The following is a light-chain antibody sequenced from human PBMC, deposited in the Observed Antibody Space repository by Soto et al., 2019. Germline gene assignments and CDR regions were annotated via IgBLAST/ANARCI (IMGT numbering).Light chain of an antibody. V-gene: IGKV1-27*01. Sequence: DIQMTQSPSSLSASVGDRVTITCRASQGIGNNLAWYQQKPGKVPKVLIYTASTLHSGVPSRFSGSGSGTDFTLTINSLQPEDVATYFCQKYDSVPWSFVQGTRVEI. CDR2: TAS. CDR3: QKYDSVPWS. CDR1: QGIGNN. J-gene: IGKJ1*01.